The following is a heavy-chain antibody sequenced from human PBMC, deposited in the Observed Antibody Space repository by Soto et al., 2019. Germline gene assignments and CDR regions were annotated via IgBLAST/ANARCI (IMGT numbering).Heavy chain of an antibody. J-gene: IGHJ5*02. Sequence: GGSLRLSCTASGFTFGDYAMSWFRQAPGKGLEWVGFIRSKAYGGTTEYAASVKGRFTISRDDSKSIAYLQMNSLKTEDTAVYYCTREDIVVVVAATLNWFDPWGQGTLVTVSS. CDR3: TREDIVVVVAATLNWFDP. D-gene: IGHD2-15*01. V-gene: IGHV3-49*03. CDR2: IRSKAYGGTT. CDR1: GFTFGDYA.